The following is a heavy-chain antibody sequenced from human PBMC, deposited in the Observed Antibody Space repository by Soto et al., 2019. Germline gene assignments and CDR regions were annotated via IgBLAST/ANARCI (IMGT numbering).Heavy chain of an antibody. J-gene: IGHJ6*02. V-gene: IGHV4-31*03. Sequence: QVQLEESGPGLVKPSQTLSLTCSVSGASFRSDSFSLRWFRQLPGKGLEWIGYIYYRGTTYYNPSLRSRVIMSVYTSKNQVSLKRNSVTAADTAVYYCVRDHKGDGMDVWGQGTTVTVSS. CDR2: IYYRGTT. CDR1: GASFRSDSFS. D-gene: IGHD3-16*01. CDR3: VRDHKGDGMDV.